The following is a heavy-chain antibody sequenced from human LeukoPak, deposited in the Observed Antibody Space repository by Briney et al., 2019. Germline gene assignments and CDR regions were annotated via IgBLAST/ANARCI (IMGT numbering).Heavy chain of an antibody. J-gene: IGHJ4*02. V-gene: IGHV3-23*01. Sequence: GGSLRLSCAASGFTFNSYAMSWVRQAPGKGLEWVSAIGGSGGTTYYADSVKGRFTISRDTSKNTLFPQIDSLRAEDTAVYYCAKASGSTGYYYFDSWGQGTLVTVSS. CDR3: AKASGSTGYYYFDS. CDR2: IGGSGGTT. D-gene: IGHD3-22*01. CDR1: GFTFNSYA.